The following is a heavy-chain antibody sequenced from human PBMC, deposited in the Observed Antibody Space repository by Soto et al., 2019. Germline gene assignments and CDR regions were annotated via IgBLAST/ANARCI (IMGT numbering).Heavy chain of an antibody. CDR2: IYYSGST. CDR3: ARASYYDSSGYCFFDY. J-gene: IGHJ4*02. CDR1: GGSISSGGYY. D-gene: IGHD3-22*01. Sequence: SETLSLTCTFSGGSISSGGYYWSWIRQHPGKGLEWIGYIYYSGSTYYNPSLKSRVTISVDTSKNQFSLKLSSVTAADTAVYYCARASYYDSSGYCFFDYWGEGTLVTVSS. V-gene: IGHV4-31*03.